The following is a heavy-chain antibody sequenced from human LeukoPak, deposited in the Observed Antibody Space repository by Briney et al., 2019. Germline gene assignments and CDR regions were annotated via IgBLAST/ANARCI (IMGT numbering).Heavy chain of an antibody. D-gene: IGHD1-7*01. CDR3: VWNSEHYFDF. CDR2: IKNKGEGETT. CDR1: GFTFTNAW. V-gene: IGHV3-15*01. Sequence: GGSLRLSCAASGFTFTNAWMSWVRQAPGKGLEWVGRIKNKGEGETTDYAAPVKGRFTISRDNSENTLFLQMHSLETEDTALYYCVWNSEHYFDFWGQGSLVTVSS. J-gene: IGHJ4*02.